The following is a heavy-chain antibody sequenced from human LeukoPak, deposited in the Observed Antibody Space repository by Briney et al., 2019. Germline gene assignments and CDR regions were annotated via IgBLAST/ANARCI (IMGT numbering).Heavy chain of an antibody. CDR2: IYYSGST. Sequence: SETLSLTCTVSGGTITNTKYYCAGIRQPPGKVLEWSGSIYYSGSTSYSPSLKSRVTISVDTSKNQSSLRLTSVTAADTAVYYCANHAYSSQPPLWDYWGQGALVAVSS. V-gene: IGHV4-39*07. CDR1: GGTITNTKYY. D-gene: IGHD3-16*01. CDR3: ANHAYSSQPPLWDY. J-gene: IGHJ4*02.